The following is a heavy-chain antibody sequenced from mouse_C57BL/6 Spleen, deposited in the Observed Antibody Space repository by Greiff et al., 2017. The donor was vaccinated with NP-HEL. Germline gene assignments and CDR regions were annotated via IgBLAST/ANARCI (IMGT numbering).Heavy chain of an antibody. CDR3: ARRDDGYYLYYFDY. Sequence: QVQLKEPGAELVKPGASVKLSCKASGYTFTSYWMHWVKQRPGQGLEWIGMIHPNSGSTNYNEKFKSKATLTVDKSSSTAYMQLSSLTSEDSAVYYCARRDDGYYLYYFDYWGQGTTLTVSS. J-gene: IGHJ2*01. CDR1: GYTFTSYW. CDR2: IHPNSGST. V-gene: IGHV1-64*01. D-gene: IGHD2-3*01.